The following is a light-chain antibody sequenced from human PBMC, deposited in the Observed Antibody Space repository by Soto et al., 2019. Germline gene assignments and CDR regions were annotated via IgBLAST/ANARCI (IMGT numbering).Light chain of an antibody. J-gene: IGKJ1*01. V-gene: IGKV1-5*01. CDR2: DAS. Sequence: DIQMTQSPSTLSASVGDRVTITCRSSQRISSWLAWYQQKPGKAPKLLIYDASSLESGVPSRFSGSGSGTEFTLTLSSLQPDDFATYYCQQYNSYSTFGQGTKVEIK. CDR1: QRISSW. CDR3: QQYNSYST.